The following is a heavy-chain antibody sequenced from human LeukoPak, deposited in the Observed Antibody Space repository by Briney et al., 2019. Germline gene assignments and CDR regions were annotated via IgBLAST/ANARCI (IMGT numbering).Heavy chain of an antibody. D-gene: IGHD2-2*02. CDR2: ISAYNGNT. CDR1: GYTFTSYG. V-gene: IGHV1-18*01. CDR3: ARVHIVVVPAAIGDYYHYMDV. J-gene: IGHJ6*03. Sequence: ASVKVSCKASGYTFTSYGISWVRQAPGQGLEWMGWISAYNGNTNYAQKLQGRVTMTTDTSTSTAYMELRSLRSDDTAVYYCARVHIVVVPAAIGDYYHYMDVWGKGTTVTVSS.